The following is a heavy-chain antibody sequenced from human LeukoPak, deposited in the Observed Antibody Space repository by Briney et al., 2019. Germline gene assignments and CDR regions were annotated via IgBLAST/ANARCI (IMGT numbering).Heavy chain of an antibody. J-gene: IGHJ4*02. CDR1: GFTFSSYS. V-gene: IGHV3-21*01. Sequence: GGSLRLSCAASGFTFSSYSMNWVRQAPGKGLEWVSSISSSSSYIYYADSVKGRFTISRDNAKNSLYLQMNSLRAEDTAVYYCARSYHYYDSSGYPDYWGQGTLVTVSS. CDR2: ISSSSSYI. D-gene: IGHD3-22*01. CDR3: ARSYHYYDSSGYPDY.